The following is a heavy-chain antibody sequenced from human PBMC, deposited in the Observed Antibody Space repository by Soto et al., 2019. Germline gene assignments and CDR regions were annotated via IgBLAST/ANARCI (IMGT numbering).Heavy chain of an antibody. D-gene: IGHD6-13*01. CDR1: GFTFSSYA. CDR3: ARSQWGGYGSSSTGMGV. Sequence: EVQLLESGGGLVQPGGSLRLSCAASGFTFSSYAMSWVRQAPGKGLEWVSAISGSGGSTYYADSVKGRFTISRDNSKNTLYLQMNSLRAEDTAVYYCARSQWGGYGSSSTGMGVWGQGTAVTVSS. CDR2: ISGSGGST. V-gene: IGHV3-23*01. J-gene: IGHJ6*02.